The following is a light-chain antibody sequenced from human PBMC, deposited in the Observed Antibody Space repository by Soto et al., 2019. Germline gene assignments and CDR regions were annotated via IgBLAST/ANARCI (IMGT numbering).Light chain of an antibody. Sequence: QSALTQPPSASGTPGQRVTISCSGSSSNIGGNAVNWYQQLPGTAPKLLIYSDNQRPSGVPDRFSGSKSGTSASLAISGLQSEDEADYYCAPWYESLNGYVFATGTKVTVL. J-gene: IGLJ1*01. CDR3: APWYESLNGYV. CDR1: SSNIGGNA. CDR2: SDN. V-gene: IGLV1-44*01.